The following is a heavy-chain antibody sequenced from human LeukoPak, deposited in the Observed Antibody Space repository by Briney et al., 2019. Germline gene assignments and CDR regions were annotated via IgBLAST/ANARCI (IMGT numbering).Heavy chain of an antibody. V-gene: IGHV4-4*07. J-gene: IGHJ4*02. Sequence: SETLSLTCTVSGGSLSGSYWSWLRQPAGKGLEWIGRIFPSGSTNYNPSLKSRVTMSVDTSKNQFSLKLTSVTAADTAVYYCARCDTTSSHTAFDHWGQGTLVFGSS. CDR1: GGSLSGSY. CDR2: IFPSGST. CDR3: ARCDTTSSHTAFDH. D-gene: IGHD2/OR15-2a*01.